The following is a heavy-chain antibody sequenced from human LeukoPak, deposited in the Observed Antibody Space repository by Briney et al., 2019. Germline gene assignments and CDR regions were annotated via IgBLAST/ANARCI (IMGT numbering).Heavy chain of an antibody. D-gene: IGHD3-22*01. CDR3: AKTDSSDYSYYFDY. Sequence: GGSLRLSCAASGFILSNSAMTWVRQAPGKGLQWVSGIDIKGTRTYYADSVKGRFSISRDNSKNTLYLQMNSLRAEDTAVYYCAKTDSSDYSYYFDYWGQGTLVTVSS. CDR2: IDIKGTRT. V-gene: IGHV3-23*05. CDR1: GFILSNSA. J-gene: IGHJ4*02.